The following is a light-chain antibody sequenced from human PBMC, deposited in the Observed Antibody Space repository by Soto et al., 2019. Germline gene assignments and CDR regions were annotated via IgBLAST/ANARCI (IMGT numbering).Light chain of an antibody. CDR3: QQVKGFPLT. CDR1: QSVNRW. J-gene: IGKJ4*01. V-gene: IGKV1-12*01. Sequence: DIQMTQSPSTLSASVGDRVTITCRASQSVNRWLAWYQQKPGKAPKLLIYAASSLQSGVPTRFSGSGSGTDFTLTITNLQPEDSAVYYCQQVKGFPLTFGGGTKVDIK. CDR2: AAS.